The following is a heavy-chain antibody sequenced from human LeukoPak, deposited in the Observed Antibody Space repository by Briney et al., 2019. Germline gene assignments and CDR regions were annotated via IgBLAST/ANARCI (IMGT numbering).Heavy chain of an antibody. CDR2: IYSSGSA. D-gene: IGHD6-19*01. Sequence: SETLSLTCTVSGGSIINHYWSWIRQPAGKGLEWIGRIYSSGSANYSPSLKSRVSMSIDTSNNHFSLNLTSVTAADTALYFCARDVRYASGWSTPESWGQGTLVTVSS. J-gene: IGHJ5*02. CDR3: ARDVRYASGWSTPES. V-gene: IGHV4-4*07. CDR1: GGSIINHY.